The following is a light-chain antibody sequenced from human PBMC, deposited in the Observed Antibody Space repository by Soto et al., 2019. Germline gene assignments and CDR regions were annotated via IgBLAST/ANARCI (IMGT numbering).Light chain of an antibody. CDR3: QQYDNLIT. CDR1: QGLTNH. Sequence: DIQMTQSPSSLSASVGDRVTITCQASQGLTNHLNWYQQKPGKAPKLLIYATSTLETGVPPRFSGSGSGTDFTFTISSLQPEDVATYYCQQYDNLITFGQGTRLEMK. J-gene: IGKJ5*01. CDR2: ATS. V-gene: IGKV1-33*01.